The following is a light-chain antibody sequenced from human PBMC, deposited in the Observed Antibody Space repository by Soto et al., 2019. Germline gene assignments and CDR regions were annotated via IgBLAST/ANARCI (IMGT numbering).Light chain of an antibody. CDR1: QSVSSSS. Sequence: EIVLTQSPGTLSLSPGERATLSCRASQSVSSSSLAWYQQKRGQAPRLLIYGASSRATGIPDRFSGSGSGTGFTLTISSLQSEDFAVYYRQQYNNWPLTIGGGAKVDSK. V-gene: IGKV3-20*01. CDR3: QQYNNWPLT. J-gene: IGKJ4*01. CDR2: GAS.